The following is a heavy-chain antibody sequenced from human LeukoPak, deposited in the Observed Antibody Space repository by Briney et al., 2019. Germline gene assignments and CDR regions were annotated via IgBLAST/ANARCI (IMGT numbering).Heavy chain of an antibody. CDR1: GDSVSSNSAA. CDR3: ARAMLQWLGSTDLGLFDY. D-gene: IGHD6-19*01. J-gene: IGHJ4*02. Sequence: SQTLSLTCAISGDSVSSNSAAWNWIRQSPSRGLEWLGRTYYRSKWYNDYAVSVKSRITINPDTSKNQFSLQLNSVTPEDTAVYYCARAMLQWLGSTDLGLFDYWGQGTLVTVSS. V-gene: IGHV6-1*01. CDR2: TYYRSKWYN.